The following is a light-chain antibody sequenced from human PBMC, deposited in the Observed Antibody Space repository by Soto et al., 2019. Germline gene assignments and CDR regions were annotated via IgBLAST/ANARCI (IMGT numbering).Light chain of an antibody. J-gene: IGLJ1*01. CDR2: DVT. CDR1: SSDVGGYNY. CDR3: SSYTTSNTRQIV. V-gene: IGLV2-14*03. Sequence: QSVLTQPASVSGSPGQSITISCTGTSSDVGGYNYVSWYQHHPDKAPKLIIYDVTSRPSGFSIRFSGSKSDNTASLTISGLQPEDEADYHCSSYTTSNTRQIVFGTGTQLTVL.